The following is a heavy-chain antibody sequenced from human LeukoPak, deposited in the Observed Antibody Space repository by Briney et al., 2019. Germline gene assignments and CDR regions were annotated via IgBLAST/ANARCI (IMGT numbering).Heavy chain of an antibody. D-gene: IGHD4-17*01. CDR3: AKGHIDYGTGFDC. Sequence: SQTLSLTCAISGDSVFSSGVLWNWTTHSPSRGLEWLGRTYYRSKWYNDYAESVRSRLTNNPATSKNQISLQLSSVTPEDTAVYYCAKGHIDYGTGFDCWGRGTLVSVSS. J-gene: IGHJ4*02. CDR1: GDSVFSSGVL. CDR2: TYYRSKWYN. V-gene: IGHV6-1*01.